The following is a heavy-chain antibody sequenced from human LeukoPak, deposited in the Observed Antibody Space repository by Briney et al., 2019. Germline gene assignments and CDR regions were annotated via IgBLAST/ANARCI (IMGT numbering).Heavy chain of an antibody. J-gene: IGHJ4*02. Sequence: PSETLSLTCTVSGGSISSYYWSCIRQPPGKGLEWIGHIYYSGSTNYNPSLKSRVTISVDTSKNQFSLKLSSVTAADTAVYYCASLPDYWGQGTLVTVSS. CDR1: GGSISSYY. CDR3: ASLPDY. CDR2: IYYSGST. V-gene: IGHV4-59*01. D-gene: IGHD2-2*01.